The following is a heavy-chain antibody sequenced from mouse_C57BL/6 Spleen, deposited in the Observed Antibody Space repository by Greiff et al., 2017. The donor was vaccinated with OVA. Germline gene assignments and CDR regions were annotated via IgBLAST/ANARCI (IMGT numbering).Heavy chain of an antibody. V-gene: IGHV1-52*01. CDR3: AREGDYDEAWFAY. CDR1: GYTFTSYW. CDR2: IDPSDSET. Sequence: QVQLQQPGAELVRPGSSVKLSCKASGYTFTSYWMHWVKQRPIQGLEWIGNIDPSDSETHYNQKFKDKATLTVDKSSSTAYMQLSSLTAEDSAVYYGAREGDYDEAWFAYWGQGTLVTVSA. D-gene: IGHD2-4*01. J-gene: IGHJ3*01.